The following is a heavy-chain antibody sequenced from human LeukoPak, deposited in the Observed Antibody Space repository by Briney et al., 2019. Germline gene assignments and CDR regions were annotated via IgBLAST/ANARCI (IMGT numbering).Heavy chain of an antibody. V-gene: IGHV4-59*12. J-gene: IGHJ4*02. CDR3: ARLCSSSSRNDY. D-gene: IGHD6-6*01. CDR1: GGSLSSYY. CDR2: IYYSGST. Sequence: PSETLSLTCTVSGGSLSSYYWSWIRQPPGKGLEWIGYIYYSGSTNYNPSLKSRVTISVDTSKNQFSLKLSSVTAADTAVYYCARLCSSSSRNDYWGQGTLVTVSS.